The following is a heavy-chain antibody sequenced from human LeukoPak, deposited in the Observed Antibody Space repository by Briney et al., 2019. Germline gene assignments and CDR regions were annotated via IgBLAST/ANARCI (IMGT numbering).Heavy chain of an antibody. D-gene: IGHD6-19*01. CDR1: GGSISSGGYY. J-gene: IGHJ4*02. CDR3: ARDGYSSGWSKTGEYYFDY. CDR2: ICYSGST. V-gene: IGHV4-61*08. Sequence: SETLSLTCTVSGGSISSGGYYWSWIRQHPGKGLEWIGYICYSGSTNYNPSLKSRVTISVDTSKNQFSLKLSSVTAADTAVYYCARDGYSSGWSKTGEYYFDYWGQGTLVTVSS.